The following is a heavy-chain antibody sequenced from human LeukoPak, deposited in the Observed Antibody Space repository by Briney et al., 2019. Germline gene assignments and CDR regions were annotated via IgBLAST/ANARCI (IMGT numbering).Heavy chain of an antibody. J-gene: IGHJ4*02. V-gene: IGHV1-8*02. CDR3: ARAMVRGVISVY. CDR2: MNPNSGNT. Sequence: ASVKVSFKASGGTFSSYAINWVRQATGQGLEWMGWMNPNSGNTGYAQKFQGRVTMTRNTSISTAYMELSSLRSEDTAVYYCARAMVRGVISVYWGQGTLVTVSS. CDR1: GGTFSSYA. D-gene: IGHD3-10*01.